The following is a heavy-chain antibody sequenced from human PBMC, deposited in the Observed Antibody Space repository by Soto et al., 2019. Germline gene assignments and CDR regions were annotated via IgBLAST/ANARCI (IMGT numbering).Heavy chain of an antibody. V-gene: IGHV1-58*01. CDR3: AASHYESYYDSSNYYSSSEDY. J-gene: IGHJ4*02. Sequence: SVKVSCKASGFTFTSSAVQWARQARGQRFEWIGWIAVARDDTNYAQKFQGRVTITRDISTSTAHMELSSLTSEDTAVYYCAASHYESYYDSSNYYSSSEDYWGQGTLVTVSS. D-gene: IGHD3-22*01. CDR1: GFTFTSSA. CDR2: IAVARDDT.